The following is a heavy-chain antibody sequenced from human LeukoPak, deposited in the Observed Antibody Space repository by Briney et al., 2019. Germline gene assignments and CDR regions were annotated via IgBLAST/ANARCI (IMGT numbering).Heavy chain of an antibody. CDR2: IKSKTDGGTT. CDR3: TTRIAAAGREFDY. D-gene: IGHD6-13*01. CDR1: GFTFSNAW. Sequence: PGGSLRLSCAASGFTFSNAWMSWVRQAPGKGLEWVGRIKSKTDGGTTDYAAPVKGRFTISRDDSKNTLYLQMNSLKTEDTAVYYCTTRIAAAGREFDYWGQGTPVTVSS. J-gene: IGHJ4*02. V-gene: IGHV3-15*01.